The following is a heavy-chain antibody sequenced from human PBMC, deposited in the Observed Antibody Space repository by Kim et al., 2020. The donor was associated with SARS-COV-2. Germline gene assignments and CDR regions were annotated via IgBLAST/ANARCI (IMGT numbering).Heavy chain of an antibody. CDR2: K. CDR3: AKGRGGAYDY. J-gene: IGHJ4*02. Sequence: KVYAVSVKIRKTLNPDTSKNQCSLQLNSVTPEDTAMYYCAKGRGGAYDYWGQGTLVTVSS. V-gene: IGHV6-1*01. D-gene: IGHD1-26*01.